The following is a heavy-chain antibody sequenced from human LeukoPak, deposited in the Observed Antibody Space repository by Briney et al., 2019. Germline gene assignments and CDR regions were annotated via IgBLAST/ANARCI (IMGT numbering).Heavy chain of an antibody. J-gene: IGHJ5*02. CDR1: GGSFSGYY. Sequence: PSETLSLTCAVYGGSFSGYYWSWIRQPPGKGLEWIGEINHSGSTNYNPSLKSRVTISVDTSKNQFSLKLGSVTAADTAVYYCARTRGGYYYGSGHWFDPWGQGTLVTVSS. D-gene: IGHD3-10*01. CDR3: ARTRGGYYYGSGHWFDP. V-gene: IGHV4-34*01. CDR2: INHSGST.